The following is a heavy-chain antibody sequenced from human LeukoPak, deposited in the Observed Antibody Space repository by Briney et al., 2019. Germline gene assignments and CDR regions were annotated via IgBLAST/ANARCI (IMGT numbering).Heavy chain of an antibody. CDR3: AQDQRSIQFYY. Sequence: PGGSLRLSCAASGFIFSSYGMNWVRRAPGKGLEWVSGISGSADITYYADSVKGRFTISRDNSKNTLHLQMNSLRAEDTAVYYCAQDQRSIQFYYWGQGTLVTVSS. D-gene: IGHD5-24*01. J-gene: IGHJ4*02. V-gene: IGHV3-23*01. CDR2: ISGSADIT. CDR1: GFIFSSYG.